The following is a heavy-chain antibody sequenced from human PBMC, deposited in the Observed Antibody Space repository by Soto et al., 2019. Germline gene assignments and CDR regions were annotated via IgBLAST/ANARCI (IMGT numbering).Heavy chain of an antibody. CDR2: ISGSGGST. CDR1: VFTFSSYA. V-gene: IGHV3-23*01. D-gene: IGHD1-1*01. J-gene: IGHJ4*02. Sequence: EVQLLESGGGLVQPGGSLRLSCAASVFTFSSYAMSWVRQAPGKGLEWVSAISGSGGSTYYADSVKGRFTISRDNSKNTLYLQMNSLRAEDKAVYYCEKDHGVYNYYFDYWGQGTLVTGFS. CDR3: EKDHGVYNYYFDY.